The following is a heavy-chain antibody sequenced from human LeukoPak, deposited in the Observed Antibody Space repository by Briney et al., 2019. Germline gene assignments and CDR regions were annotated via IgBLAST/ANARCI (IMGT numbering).Heavy chain of an antibody. Sequence: ASVKVSCKASGYTFTSYDINWVRQATGQGLEWMGWMNPNSGNTGYAQKFQGRVTMTRNTSISTAYMELSRLRSDDTAVYYCARDYDILTGYWRDAGGYHWGQGTLVTVSS. J-gene: IGHJ5*02. CDR1: GYTFTSYD. V-gene: IGHV1-8*01. CDR2: MNPNSGNT. D-gene: IGHD3-9*01. CDR3: ARDYDILTGYWRDAGGYH.